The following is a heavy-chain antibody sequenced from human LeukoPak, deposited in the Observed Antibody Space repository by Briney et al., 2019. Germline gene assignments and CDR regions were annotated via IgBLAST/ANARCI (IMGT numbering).Heavy chain of an antibody. Sequence: ASVKVSCKASGYTFTSYGISWVRQATGQGLEWMGWMNPNSGNTGYAQKFQGRVTMTRNTSISTAYMELSSLRSEDTAVYYCARSPSRMVRGVKYGMDVWGQGTTVTVSS. V-gene: IGHV1-8*02. J-gene: IGHJ6*02. CDR1: GYTFTSYG. D-gene: IGHD3-10*01. CDR3: ARSPSRMVRGVKYGMDV. CDR2: MNPNSGNT.